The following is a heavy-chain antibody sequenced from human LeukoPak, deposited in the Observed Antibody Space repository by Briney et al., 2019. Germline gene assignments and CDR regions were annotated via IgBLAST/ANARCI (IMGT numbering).Heavy chain of an antibody. Sequence: GASVKVSCKASGGTFSSYAISWVRQAPGQGLEWMGRIIPILNIADNAQKFQGRMTITADKSTSTAYMGLSSLRSEDTTVYYCARDLSAVAGTGYFDLWGRGTLVTVSS. CDR3: ARDLSAVAGTGYFDL. V-gene: IGHV1-69*04. CDR2: IIPILNIA. D-gene: IGHD6-19*01. J-gene: IGHJ2*01. CDR1: GGTFSSYA.